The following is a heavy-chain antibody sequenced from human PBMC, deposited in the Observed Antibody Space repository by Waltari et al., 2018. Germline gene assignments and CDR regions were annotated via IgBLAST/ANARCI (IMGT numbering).Heavy chain of an antibody. CDR3: ARCYGDYSSGGGYYCDY. V-gene: IGHV4-30-2*01. D-gene: IGHD4-17*01. CDR1: GGSISSGGYS. CDR2: IYHSGST. J-gene: IGHJ4*02. Sequence: QLQLQESGSGLVKPSQTLSLTCAVSGGSISSGGYSWSWIRQPPGKGLEWIGYIYHSGSTYYNPPLKSRVTISVDRAKNQFSLKLSSVTAADTAVYYCARCYGDYSSGGGYYCDYWGQGTLVTVSS.